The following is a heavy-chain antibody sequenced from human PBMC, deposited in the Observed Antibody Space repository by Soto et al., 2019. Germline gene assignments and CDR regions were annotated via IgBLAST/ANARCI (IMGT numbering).Heavy chain of an antibody. V-gene: IGHV4-30-2*01. CDR3: ARENCISTSCHPGWFDA. D-gene: IGHD2-2*01. J-gene: IGHJ5*02. CDR2: IYHSGST. CDR1: GGSISSGGYS. Sequence: SETLSLTCAVSGGSISSGGYSWSWIRQPPGKGLEWIGYIYHSGSTYYNPSLKSRVTISVDRSKNQFSLKLSSVTAADTAVYYCARENCISTSCHPGWFDAWGQGTLVTVSS.